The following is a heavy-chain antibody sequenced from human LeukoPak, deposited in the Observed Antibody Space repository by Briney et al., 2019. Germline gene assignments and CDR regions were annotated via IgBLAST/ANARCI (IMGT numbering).Heavy chain of an antibody. CDR2: IYSGGST. CDR1: GFTVSSNY. V-gene: IGHV3-53*01. CDR3: ARIGYCSRTSCHTGYYHGMDV. Sequence: GGSLRLSCAASGFTVSSNYMSWVRQAPGKGLEWVSVIYSGGSTYYTDSVKGRFTISRDNSKNTLYLQMSSLRVEDTAVYYCARIGYCSRTSCHTGYYHGMDVWGQGTTVTVSS. D-gene: IGHD2-2*02. J-gene: IGHJ6*02.